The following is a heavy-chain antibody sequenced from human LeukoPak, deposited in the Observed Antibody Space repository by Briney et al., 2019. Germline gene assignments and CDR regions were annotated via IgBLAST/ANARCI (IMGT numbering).Heavy chain of an antibody. Sequence: GRSLRLSCAASGFTFSSYAMHWVRQAPGKGLEWVAVISYDGSNKYYADSVKGRFTISRDNSKNTLYLQMSSLRAEDTAVYYCARDAGPFDYWGQGTLVTVSS. J-gene: IGHJ4*02. V-gene: IGHV3-30*04. CDR2: ISYDGSNK. CDR3: ARDAGPFDY. D-gene: IGHD6-13*01. CDR1: GFTFSSYA.